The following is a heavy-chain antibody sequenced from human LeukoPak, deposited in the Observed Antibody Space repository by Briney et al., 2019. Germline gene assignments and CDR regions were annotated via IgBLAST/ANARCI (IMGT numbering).Heavy chain of an antibody. CDR2: ISGRSGST. J-gene: IGHJ3*02. Sequence: GGSLSLSCAASGFTFSSYAMRWVRQAAGKGLEWVSAISGRSGSTYYADSAKERLTITRDNSKNTLYPQMNSLRADDTAVYYCAKDRSRDGNNIWLGAFDIWGQGTMVTVSS. D-gene: IGHD5-24*01. CDR1: GFTFSSYA. V-gene: IGHV3-23*01. CDR3: AKDRSRDGNNIWLGAFDI.